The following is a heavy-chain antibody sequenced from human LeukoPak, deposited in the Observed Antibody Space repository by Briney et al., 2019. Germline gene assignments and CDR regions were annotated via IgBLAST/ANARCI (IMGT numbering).Heavy chain of an antibody. D-gene: IGHD4-17*01. J-gene: IGHJ4*02. V-gene: IGHV4-34*01. Sequence: SETQSLTCAVYGGSFSGYYWSWIRQPPGKGLEWIGEINHSGSTNYNPSLKSRVTISVDTSKNQFSLKLSSVTAADTAVYYCAREAIYGDYDWGQGTLVTVSS. CDR3: AREAIYGDYD. CDR2: INHSGST. CDR1: GGSFSGYY.